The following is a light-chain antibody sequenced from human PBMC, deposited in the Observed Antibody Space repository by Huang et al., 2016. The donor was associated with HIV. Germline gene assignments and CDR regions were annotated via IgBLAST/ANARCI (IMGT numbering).Light chain of an antibody. CDR2: DAS. J-gene: IGKJ1*01. CDR1: QDIGKY. Sequence: DIQMTQSPSSLSASIGDRVTITCQASQDIGKYLNLYQQKSGQAPKLLSFDASNLQTGVSSRFSGSGSGTDLTFTINTLQPEDIATYYCQHYDSLPPWTFGQGTRVQI. V-gene: IGKV1-33*01. CDR3: QHYDSLPPWT.